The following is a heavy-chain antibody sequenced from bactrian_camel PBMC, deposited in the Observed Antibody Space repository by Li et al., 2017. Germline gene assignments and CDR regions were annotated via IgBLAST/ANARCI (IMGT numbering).Heavy chain of an antibody. CDR3: TTLQNSAYNN. D-gene: IGHD1*01. Sequence: HVQLVESGGGSVQDGGSLRLSCVASGFPIDLYCMAWFRQPPGKERVRVASIDPRGTTIYADSVKGRFTISRDNAKNTVYLQMNSLKSEDTALYYCTTLQNSAYNNWGQGTQVTVS. V-gene: IGHV3S53*01. J-gene: IGHJ4*01. CDR2: IDPRGTT. CDR1: GFPIDLYC.